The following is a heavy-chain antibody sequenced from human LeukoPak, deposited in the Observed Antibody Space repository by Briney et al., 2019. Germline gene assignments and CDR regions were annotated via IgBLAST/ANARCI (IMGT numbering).Heavy chain of an antibody. CDR1: GGTFSSYA. Sequence: ASVNVSCTASGGTFSSYAISWVRQAPGQGLEWMGGIIPIFGTANYAQKFQGRVTITTDESTSTAYMELSSLRSEDTAVYYCARDEYSYGGIDYWGQGTLVTVSS. CDR2: IIPIFGTA. V-gene: IGHV1-69*05. CDR3: ARDEYSYGGIDY. D-gene: IGHD5-18*01. J-gene: IGHJ4*02.